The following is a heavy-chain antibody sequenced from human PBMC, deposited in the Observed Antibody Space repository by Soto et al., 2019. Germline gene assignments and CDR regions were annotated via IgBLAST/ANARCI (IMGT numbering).Heavy chain of an antibody. V-gene: IGHV1-18*01. Sequence: ASVKVSCKASGYTFTSYGIRWVRQAPGQGLEWMGWISAYNGNTNYAQKLQGRVTMTTDTSTSTAYMELRSLRSDDTAVYYCARDEAIKTIIVVPAASLFDYWGQGTLVTVSS. CDR2: ISAYNGNT. D-gene: IGHD2-2*01. CDR3: ARDEAIKTIIVVPAASLFDY. J-gene: IGHJ4*02. CDR1: GYTFTSYG.